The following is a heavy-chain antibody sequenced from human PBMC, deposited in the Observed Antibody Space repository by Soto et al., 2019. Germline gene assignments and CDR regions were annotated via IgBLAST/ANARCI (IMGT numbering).Heavy chain of an antibody. D-gene: IGHD6-19*01. V-gene: IGHV3-23*01. CDR1: GFTFSSYA. Sequence: GGFLRLSCAASGFTFSSYAMSWVRQAPGKGLEWVSAISGSGGSTYYADSVKGRFTISRDNSKNTLYLQMNSLRAEDTAVYYCAKDSLTSIAVAGTTFDYWGQGTLVTVSS. CDR2: ISGSGGST. J-gene: IGHJ4*02. CDR3: AKDSLTSIAVAGTTFDY.